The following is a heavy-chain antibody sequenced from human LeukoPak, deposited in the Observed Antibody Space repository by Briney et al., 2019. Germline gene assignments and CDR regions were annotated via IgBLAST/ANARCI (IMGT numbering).Heavy chain of an antibody. V-gene: IGHV4-59*02. J-gene: IGHJ2*01. CDR1: GGSVSSYY. Sequence: SETLSLTCAVSGGSVSSYYWSWMRQPPGKGLEWIGYVYYSGSTNYNPALKSRVTISLDTSENQFSLKLSSVTAADTAVYYCAGEANSPTARYWYFDLWGRGTQVTVSS. CDR2: VYYSGST. CDR3: AGEANSPTARYWYFDL. D-gene: IGHD2-21*01.